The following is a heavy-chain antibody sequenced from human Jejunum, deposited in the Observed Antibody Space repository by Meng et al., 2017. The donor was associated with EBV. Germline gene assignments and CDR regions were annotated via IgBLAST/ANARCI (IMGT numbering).Heavy chain of an antibody. CDR1: CYSIDSRNW. J-gene: IGHJ4*02. CDR2: IYYSGST. Sequence: QAHRRVCGPGLVKPPGTLSLTCAVSCYSIDSRNWWSWVRQSPERGLEGIGEIYYSGSTNYNPSLKSRVTILVDRSENHFSLHLSSVTAADTAVYYCVRGGDYCLVYWGQGTLVTVSS. CDR3: VRGGDYCLVY. V-gene: IGHV4-4*03. D-gene: IGHD2-21*02.